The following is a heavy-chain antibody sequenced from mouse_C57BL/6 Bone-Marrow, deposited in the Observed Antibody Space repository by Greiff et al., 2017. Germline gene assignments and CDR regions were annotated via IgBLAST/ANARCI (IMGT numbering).Heavy chain of an antibody. V-gene: IGHV1-63*01. Sequence: QVQLQQSGAELVRPGTSVKMSCKASGYTFTNYWIGWAKQRPGHGLEWIGDIYPGGGSTNYNEKFKGKATLTADKSSSTAYMQFRSLTSEDSAIYYCARRRYWYFDVWGTGTTVTVSS. CDR2: IYPGGGST. CDR3: ARRRYWYFDV. J-gene: IGHJ1*03. CDR1: GYTFTNYW.